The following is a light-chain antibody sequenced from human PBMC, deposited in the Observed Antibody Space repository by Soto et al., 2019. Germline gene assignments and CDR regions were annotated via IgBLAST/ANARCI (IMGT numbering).Light chain of an antibody. CDR2: GAS. CDR1: QDIYTF. Sequence: IQMTQSPSSLSASVGDRVTITCRASQDIYTFLAWYQQRPGKAPELLIYGASTLQPGVPSRFSGGGSGTHFILTISSLQPEDVATYYCQHYNKAPWTFGQGTKV. CDR3: QHYNKAPWT. J-gene: IGKJ1*01. V-gene: IGKV1-27*01.